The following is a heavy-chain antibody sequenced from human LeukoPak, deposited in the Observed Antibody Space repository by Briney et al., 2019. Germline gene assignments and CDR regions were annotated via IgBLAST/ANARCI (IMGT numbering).Heavy chain of an antibody. V-gene: IGHV4-59*01. CDR3: ARDLGINYYDSSGYPINWFDP. D-gene: IGHD3-22*01. Sequence: PSETLSLTCTVSGGSISSYYWSWIRQPPGKGLEWIGYIYYSGSTNYNPSLKSRVTISVDTSKNRFSLKLSSVTAADTAVYYCARDLGINYYDSSGYPINWFDPWGQGTLVTVSS. CDR2: IYYSGST. J-gene: IGHJ5*02. CDR1: GGSISSYY.